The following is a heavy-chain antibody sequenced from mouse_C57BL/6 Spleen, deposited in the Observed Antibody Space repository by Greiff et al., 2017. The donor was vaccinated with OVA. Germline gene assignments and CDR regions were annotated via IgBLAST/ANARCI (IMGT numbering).Heavy chain of an antibody. Sequence: QVQLQQSGAELVKPGASVKMSCKASGYTFTSYWITWVKQRPGQGLEWIGDIYPGSGSTNYNEKFKSKATLTVDTSSSTAYMQLSSLTSEDSAVYYCARIGLYRRYAMDYWGQGTSVTVSS. J-gene: IGHJ4*01. V-gene: IGHV1-55*01. CDR2: IYPGSGST. D-gene: IGHD6-1*01. CDR3: ARIGLYRRYAMDY. CDR1: GYTFTSYW.